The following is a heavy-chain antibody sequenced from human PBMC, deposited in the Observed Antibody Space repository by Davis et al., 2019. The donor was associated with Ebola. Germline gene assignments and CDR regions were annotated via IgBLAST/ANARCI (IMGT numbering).Heavy chain of an antibody. Sequence: ASVKVSCKASGYTFTSYDINWVRQATGQGLEWMGWMNPNSGNTGYAQKFQGRVTMTRNTSISTAYMELSSLRSEDTAVYYCATDGFTMVRGDITHYFDYWGQGTLVTVSS. CDR3: ATDGFTMVRGDITHYFDY. CDR2: MNPNSGNT. J-gene: IGHJ4*02. CDR1: GYTFTSYD. D-gene: IGHD3-10*01. V-gene: IGHV1-8*01.